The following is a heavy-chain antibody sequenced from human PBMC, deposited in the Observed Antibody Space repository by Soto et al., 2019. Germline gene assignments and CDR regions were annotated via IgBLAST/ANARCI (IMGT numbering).Heavy chain of an antibody. J-gene: IGHJ3*02. CDR2: IKHDGSEK. D-gene: IGHD6-19*01. Sequence: GGSLRLSCAASGFTFSRYWMDWVRQAPRKGLEWVATIKHDGSEKYYVDSVKGRFIISRDNAKNSVFLQMNGLRVEDTAVYFCARPMGTDGWSNHPFAIWGQGTMVTVSS. CDR1: GFTFSRYW. CDR3: ARPMGTDGWSNHPFAI. V-gene: IGHV3-7*01.